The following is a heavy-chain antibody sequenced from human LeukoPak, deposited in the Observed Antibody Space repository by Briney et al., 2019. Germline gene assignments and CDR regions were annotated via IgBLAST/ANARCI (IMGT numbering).Heavy chain of an antibody. CDR3: ARSDVLYASQGEARYFNH. Sequence: ASVKVSCKASGYTFTSYHIHWVRQAPGQGLEWMGWINPNSGGTNYAQKFQGRVTMTRDTSISTLYMDLNSLRSDDTAVYYCARSDVLYASQGEARYFNHWGQGTLVTVSS. CDR2: INPNSGGT. CDR1: GYTFTSYH. V-gene: IGHV1-2*02. J-gene: IGHJ4*02. D-gene: IGHD3-16*01.